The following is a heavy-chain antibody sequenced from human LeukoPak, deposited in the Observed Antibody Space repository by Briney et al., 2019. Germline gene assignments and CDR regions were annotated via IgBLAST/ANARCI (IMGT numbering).Heavy chain of an antibody. CDR3: AREWNYDLWGY. D-gene: IGHD3-3*01. CDR2: ISSSGSTI. CDR1: GLTFSGYE. V-gene: IGHV3-48*03. Sequence: PGGSLRLSCAASGLTFSGYEMNWVRQAPGKGLEWVSYISSSGSTIHYADSVKGRFTISRDNAKNSLYLQMNSLRAEDTAVYYCAREWNYDLWGYWGQGSLVTVSS. J-gene: IGHJ4*02.